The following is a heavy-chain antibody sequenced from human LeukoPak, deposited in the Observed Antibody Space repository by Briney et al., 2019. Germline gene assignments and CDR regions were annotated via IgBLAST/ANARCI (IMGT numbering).Heavy chain of an antibody. D-gene: IGHD3-3*01. CDR2: IWYDGSNK. J-gene: IGHJ6*02. CDR1: GFTFSSYG. CDR3: AKDQDLYDYRNYYYGMDV. Sequence: GGSLRLSCAASGFTFSSYGMHWVRQAPGKGLEWVAVIWYDGSNKYYADSVKGRFTISRDDSKNTLYLQMNSLRAEDTAVYYCAKDQDLYDYRNYYYGMDVWGQGTPVTVSS. V-gene: IGHV3-33*06.